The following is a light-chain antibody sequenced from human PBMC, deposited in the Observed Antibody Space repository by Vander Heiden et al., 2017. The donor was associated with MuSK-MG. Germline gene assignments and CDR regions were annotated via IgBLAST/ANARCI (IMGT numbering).Light chain of an antibody. V-gene: IGKV1-27*01. Sequence: DIQMTQSPSSLSASVGDRVTITCRASQAISNYLAWYQQKPGKIPKLLIYAASTLQSGVPSRFSGSGSGTHFTLTISSLQPEDGATYYCQKDNSAPNTFGHGTKVEIK. CDR2: AAS. CDR1: QAISNY. J-gene: IGKJ3*01. CDR3: QKDNSAPNT.